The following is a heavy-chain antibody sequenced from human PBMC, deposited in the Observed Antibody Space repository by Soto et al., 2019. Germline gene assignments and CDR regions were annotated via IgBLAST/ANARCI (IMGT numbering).Heavy chain of an antibody. V-gene: IGHV1-69*12. D-gene: IGHD2-2*03. CDR1: GGTFSSQA. CDR2: IIPIFGTA. CDR3: ENSGYCSSASCSFPPDYCYGMDV. Sequence: QVQLVQSGAEVKKPGSSVKVSCKASGGTFSSQAISWVRQAPGQGLEWMAGIIPIFGTANYAQRFQGRVTITADESTRTDYIELSSLRSEDTAVYYCENSGYCSSASCSFPPDYCYGMDVWGQGTTVTVSS. J-gene: IGHJ6*02.